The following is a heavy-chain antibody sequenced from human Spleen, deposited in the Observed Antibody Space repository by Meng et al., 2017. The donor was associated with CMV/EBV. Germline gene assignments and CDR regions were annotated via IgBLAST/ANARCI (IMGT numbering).Heavy chain of an antibody. CDR3: ARQPRVRAYYFDSTDYYYFDY. CDR1: TSYD. D-gene: IGHD3-22*01. Sequence: TSYDINWVRQATGQGLEWVGWMNPNSGNKGYAQKFQGRVTINRNTSISTAYMKLRSLGSEDTAVYYCARQPRVRAYYFDSTDYYYFDYWGQGTLVTVSS. V-gene: IGHV1-8*03. CDR2: MNPNSGNK. J-gene: IGHJ4*02.